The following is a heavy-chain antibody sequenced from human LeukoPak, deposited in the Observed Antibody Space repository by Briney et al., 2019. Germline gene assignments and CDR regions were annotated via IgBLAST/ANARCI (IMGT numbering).Heavy chain of an antibody. CDR3: AVWYVDY. J-gene: IGHJ4*02. V-gene: IGHV3-7*01. CDR2: IKGDGSET. Sequence: KPGRSLRLSCAASGFTFDDYAMHWVRQAPGKGLEWVADIKGDGSETSYVDSVKGRFTISRDNAENSLYLQMNSLRAEDTALYYCAVWYVDYWGQGTLVTVSS. CDR1: GFTFDDYA.